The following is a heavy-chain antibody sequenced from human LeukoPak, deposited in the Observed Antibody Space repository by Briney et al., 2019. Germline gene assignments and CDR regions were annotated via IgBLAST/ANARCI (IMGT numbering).Heavy chain of an antibody. J-gene: IGHJ4*02. V-gene: IGHV4-34*01. CDR2: ISDRGRT. CDR3: ARVPLRFLEPFDY. CDR1: GGSVRGYY. D-gene: IGHD3-3*01. Sequence: SETLSLTCAVYGGSVRGYYWSWTRQPPGKGLEWIGEISDRGRTHYNPSLESRVSMSVDTSKNQFALQLNSVTAADTACYYCARVPLRFLEPFDYWGQGILVTVSS.